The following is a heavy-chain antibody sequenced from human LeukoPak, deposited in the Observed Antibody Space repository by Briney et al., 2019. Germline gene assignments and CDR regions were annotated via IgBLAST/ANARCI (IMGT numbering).Heavy chain of an antibody. V-gene: IGHV1-69*05. CDR3: ARVRRGFYQRTGPFDY. D-gene: IGHD3/OR15-3a*01. CDR1: GYTFTSYA. J-gene: IGHJ4*02. CDR2: IIPIFGTA. Sequence: ASVKVSRKASGYTFTSYAISWVRQAPGQGLEWMGGIIPIFGTANYAQKFQGRVTITTDESTSTAYMELSSLRSEDTAVYYCARVRRGFYQRTGPFDYWGQGTLVTVSS.